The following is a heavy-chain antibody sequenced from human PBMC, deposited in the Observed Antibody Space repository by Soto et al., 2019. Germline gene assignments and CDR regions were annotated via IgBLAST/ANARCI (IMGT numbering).Heavy chain of an antibody. Sequence: EVQLVESGGGLIQPGGSLRLSCAVSGFTVSDRYMNWVRQAPGKGLQWVSLIYAGDGTYYADSVKGRFTISRDSSKNTLYLQMDSLRAEDTAVYYCAGQRANAYGDPNDALDIWGQGTMVTVSS. CDR3: AGQRANAYGDPNDALDI. V-gene: IGHV3-53*01. J-gene: IGHJ3*02. CDR2: IYAGDGT. CDR1: GFTVSDRY. D-gene: IGHD4-17*01.